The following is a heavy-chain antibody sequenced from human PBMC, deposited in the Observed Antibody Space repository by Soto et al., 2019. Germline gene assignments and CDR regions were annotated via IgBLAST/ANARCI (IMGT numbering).Heavy chain of an antibody. V-gene: IGHV3-30-3*01. Sequence: QVQLVESGGGVVQPGRSLRLSCAASGFTFSSYAMHWVRQAPGKGLEWVAVISYDGSNKYYADSVKGRFTISRDNSKNTLYLQMNSLRAEDTAVYYCASIPTLLGHYYDSSGYDYWGQGTLVTVSS. CDR2: ISYDGSNK. CDR1: GFTFSSYA. D-gene: IGHD3-22*01. J-gene: IGHJ4*02. CDR3: ASIPTLLGHYYDSSGYDY.